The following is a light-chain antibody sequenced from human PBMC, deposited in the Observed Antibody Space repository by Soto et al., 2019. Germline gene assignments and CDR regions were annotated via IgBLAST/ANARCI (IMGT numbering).Light chain of an antibody. CDR2: DTS. Sequence: EIALTPYPGTLSLSPGERAALSCRASQGVSSSYLAWYQQKPGQAPTLLIYDTSTRATGIPARFSGSGSGTDFTLTTSRLEPDYCALYFCQPYSISVTFGQGTRLEIK. V-gene: IGKV3-20*01. J-gene: IGKJ5*01. CDR3: QPYSISVT. CDR1: QGVSSSY.